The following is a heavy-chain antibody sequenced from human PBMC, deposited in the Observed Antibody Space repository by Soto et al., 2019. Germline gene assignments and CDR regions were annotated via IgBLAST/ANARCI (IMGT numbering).Heavy chain of an antibody. Sequence: EVQLVESGGGLVQPGGSLRLSCAASGFTFSSYSMNWVRQAPGKGLEWVSYISSSSSTIYYADSVKGRFTISRDNAENSLYLQMNSLRAEDTAVYYCARFPGIAVAGTGYWGQGTLVTVSS. V-gene: IGHV3-48*01. D-gene: IGHD6-19*01. CDR1: GFTFSSYS. CDR3: ARFPGIAVAGTGY. CDR2: ISSSSSTI. J-gene: IGHJ4*02.